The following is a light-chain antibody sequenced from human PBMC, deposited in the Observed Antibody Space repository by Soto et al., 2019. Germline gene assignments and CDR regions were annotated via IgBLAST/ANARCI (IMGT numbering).Light chain of an antibody. CDR1: QSVSSN. Sequence: EIVMTQSPATLSVSPGERATLSCRASQSVSSNLAWYQQKPGQAPRLLIYGASTRATGIPARFSGSGSGMELTLTISSLQSEDFAVYYCQQYGSSATFGHGTKVDIK. V-gene: IGKV3-15*01. J-gene: IGKJ1*01. CDR3: QQYGSSAT. CDR2: GAS.